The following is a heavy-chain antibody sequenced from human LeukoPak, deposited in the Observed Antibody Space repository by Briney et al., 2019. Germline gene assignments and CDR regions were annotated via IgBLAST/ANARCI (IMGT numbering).Heavy chain of an antibody. V-gene: IGHV4-61*02. CDR3: ASCSSTSCSPYYYYYGMDV. CDR1: GGSISSGSYY. CDR2: IYTSGGT. D-gene: IGHD2-2*01. J-gene: IGHJ6*02. Sequence: SETLSLTCTVSGGSISSGSYYWSWIRQPAGKGLEWIGRIYTSGGTNYNPPLKSRVTISVDTSKNQFSLKLSSVTAADTAVYYCASCSSTSCSPYYYYYGMDVWGQGTTVTVSS.